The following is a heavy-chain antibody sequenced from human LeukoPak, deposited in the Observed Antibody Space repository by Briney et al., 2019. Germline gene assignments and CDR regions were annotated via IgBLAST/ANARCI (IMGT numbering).Heavy chain of an antibody. CDR1: GGSIISYY. J-gene: IGHJ4*02. Sequence: SETLSLPCTVSGGSIISYYWSWIRQPPGKELEWIGYVYYRGTTNYNPSLKSRVTISVDTSKNQFSLNPTSVTAADTAVYYCARDRMNYDILTGYYSGYFDFWGPGTLVTVSS. V-gene: IGHV4-59*01. CDR2: VYYRGTT. CDR3: ARDRMNYDILTGYYSGYFDF. D-gene: IGHD3-9*01.